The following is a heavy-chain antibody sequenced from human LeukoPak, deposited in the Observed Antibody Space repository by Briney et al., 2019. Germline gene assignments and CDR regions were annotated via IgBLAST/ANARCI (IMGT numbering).Heavy chain of an antibody. Sequence: PSETLSLTCAVYGGSFSGYYWSWIRQPPGKGLEWIGEIDHSGSTNYNPSLKSRVTISVDTSKNQFSLKLSSVTAADTAVYYCARVGADGSGFLFDYWGQGTLVTVSS. CDR2: IDHSGST. D-gene: IGHD3-10*01. CDR3: ARVGADGSGFLFDY. V-gene: IGHV4-34*01. J-gene: IGHJ4*02. CDR1: GGSFSGYY.